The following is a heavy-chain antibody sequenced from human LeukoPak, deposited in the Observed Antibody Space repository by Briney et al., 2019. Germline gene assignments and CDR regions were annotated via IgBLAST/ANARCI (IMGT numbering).Heavy chain of an antibody. V-gene: IGHV3-74*01. CDR2: INSDGSST. CDR1: GFTFSSYW. Sequence: GGSLRLSCAASGFTFSSYWMHWVRQAPGKGLVWVSRINSDGSSTSYADSVKGRFTISRDNAKNTLYLQMNSLRTEDTALYYCAKASGWYDYWGQGTLVTVSS. J-gene: IGHJ4*02. D-gene: IGHD6-19*01. CDR3: AKASGWYDY.